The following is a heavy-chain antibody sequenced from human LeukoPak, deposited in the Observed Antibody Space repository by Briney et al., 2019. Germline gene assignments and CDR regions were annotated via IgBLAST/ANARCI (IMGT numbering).Heavy chain of an antibody. CDR2: ISSNGGST. J-gene: IGHJ3*02. V-gene: IGHV3-64*01. CDR3: AREGSGCYRDAFDI. D-gene: IGHD1-26*01. Sequence: GGSLRLSCAASGFTFSSYAMHWVRQAPGKGLEYVSAISSNGGSTYYANSVKGRFTISRDNSKNTLYLQMGSLRAEDMAVYYCAREGSGCYRDAFDIWGQGTMVTVSS. CDR1: GFTFSSYA.